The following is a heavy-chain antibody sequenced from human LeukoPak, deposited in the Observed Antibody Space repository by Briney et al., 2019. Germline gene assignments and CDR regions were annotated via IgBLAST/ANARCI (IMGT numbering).Heavy chain of an antibody. D-gene: IGHD6-19*01. CDR3: ARCQYNSSPDF. V-gene: IGHV3-11*03. J-gene: IGHJ4*02. CDR1: RFSLSDNY. CDR2: ISSKSDYS. Sequence: GGSLPLSRPACRFSLSDNYMSWLRQAAARGLDGVSDISSKSDYSSYAASVKGRFTISRDNAKTSLYLQMNSLRAEDTAVYCCARCQYNSSPDFWGQGTRVTVSS.